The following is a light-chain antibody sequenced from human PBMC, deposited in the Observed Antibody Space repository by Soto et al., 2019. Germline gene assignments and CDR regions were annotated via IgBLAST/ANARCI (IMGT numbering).Light chain of an antibody. CDR3: QQRRNLPFT. V-gene: IGKV3-11*01. J-gene: IGKJ4*01. CDR1: QSVSSD. CDR2: DAS. Sequence: EIVLTQSPATLSLSPGERATLSCRASQSVSSDLAWYQQKPGQAPRLLIYDASNRATGIPARFSGSGSGTDFTLTISGLEPEDFAVYLCQQRRNLPFTIAGGTKVDIK.